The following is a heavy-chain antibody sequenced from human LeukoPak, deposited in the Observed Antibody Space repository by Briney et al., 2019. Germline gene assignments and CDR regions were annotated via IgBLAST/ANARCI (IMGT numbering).Heavy chain of an antibody. CDR2: VNRDGSET. Sequence: GGSLRLSCAASGFTFSSYSMNWVRQAPGRGPEWVANVNRDGSETYYLDSVKGRFTISKDNAKNSLYLQMNSLRAEDTALYHCARNNGMDVWGQGTTDIVSS. CDR1: GFTFSSYS. V-gene: IGHV3-7*03. J-gene: IGHJ6*02. CDR3: ARNNGMDV.